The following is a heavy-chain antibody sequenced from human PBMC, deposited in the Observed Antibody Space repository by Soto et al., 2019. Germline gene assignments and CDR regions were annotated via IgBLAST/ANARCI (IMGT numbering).Heavy chain of an antibody. D-gene: IGHD4-4*01. J-gene: IGHJ6*02. CDR2: IIPLSGTI. CDR3: AIGTTVLAFYHYYAMDV. Sequence: QVQVVQSGADVKQPGSSVRVSCKASGGPFNSHTISWVRQAPGQGLEWVGGIIPLSGTINYAQNFQDRVTITADESTSTAYMELSSLRSEDTAVYYCAIGTTVLAFYHYYAMDVWGQGTTVTVSS. V-gene: IGHV1-69*01. CDR1: GGPFNSHT.